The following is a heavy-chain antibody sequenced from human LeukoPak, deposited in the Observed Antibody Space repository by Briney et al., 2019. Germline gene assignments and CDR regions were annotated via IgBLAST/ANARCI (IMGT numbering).Heavy chain of an antibody. J-gene: IGHJ4*02. Sequence: ASVKVSCEASGYTFTSYDINWVRQATGQGLEWMGWMNPNSGNTGYAQKFQGRVTMTRNTSISTAYMELSSLRSEDTAVYYCARALSLYDYVWGSYRRYYFDYWGQGTLVTVSS. CDR1: GYTFTSYD. CDR2: MNPNSGNT. D-gene: IGHD3-16*02. V-gene: IGHV1-8*01. CDR3: ARALSLYDYVWGSYRRYYFDY.